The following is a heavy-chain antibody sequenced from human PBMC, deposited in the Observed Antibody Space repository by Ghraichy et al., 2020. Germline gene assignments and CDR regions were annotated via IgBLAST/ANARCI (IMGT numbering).Heavy chain of an antibody. Sequence: SETLYLTCTVSGGSMSSYYWSWIRQPPGKGLEWIGYINYSGSTNYNPSLKSRVTISVETSKNQFSLKLSSVTAADTAVYYCARVGASTLRTFDIWGQGTMVTVSS. CDR1: GGSMSSYY. CDR2: INYSGST. D-gene: IGHD1-26*01. CDR3: ARVGASTLRTFDI. J-gene: IGHJ3*02. V-gene: IGHV4-59*01.